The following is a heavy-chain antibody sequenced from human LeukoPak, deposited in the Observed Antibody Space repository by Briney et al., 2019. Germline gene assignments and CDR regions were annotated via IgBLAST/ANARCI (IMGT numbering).Heavy chain of an antibody. Sequence: GGSLRLSCAASGFTFSSYSMNWVRQAPGKGLEWVSYISSSSSVIDYADSVKGRFTIPRDNAKNTLYLHMNSLRAEDTAVYYCARTIAGAGSYYGGTGFDYWGQGTLVTVSS. CDR2: ISSSSSVI. V-gene: IGHV3-21*05. CDR1: GFTFSSYS. J-gene: IGHJ4*02. CDR3: ARTIAGAGSYYGGTGFDY. D-gene: IGHD6-19*01.